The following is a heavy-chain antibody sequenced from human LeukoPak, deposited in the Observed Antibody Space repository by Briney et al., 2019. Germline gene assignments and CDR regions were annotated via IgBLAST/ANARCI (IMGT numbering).Heavy chain of an antibody. V-gene: IGHV4-34*01. J-gene: IGHJ4*02. CDR1: GGSFSGYY. D-gene: IGHD3-22*01. CDR3: ARAASLDSSGYYCGWFPRDY. Sequence: PSETLSLTCAVYGGSFSGYYWSWIRQPPGKGLEWIGEINHSGSTNYNPSLKSRVTISVDTSKNQFSLKLSSVTAADTAVYYCARAASLDSSGYYCGWFPRDYWGQGTLVTVSS. CDR2: INHSGST.